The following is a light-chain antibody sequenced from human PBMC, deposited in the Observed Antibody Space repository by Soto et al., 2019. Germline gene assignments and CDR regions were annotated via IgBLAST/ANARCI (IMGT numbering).Light chain of an antibody. V-gene: IGKV1-17*01. CDR3: REHSNYPWT. CDR1: QDVRDA. Sequence: DIQMTQSPSSLSASVRDRVNITCRASQDVRDALGWYQQKPGKAPQRLNYAASSLPLGVPSRFSGSGSGTEFTLTISSLLPEDSETYFCREHSNYPWTVGQGTKVDSK. CDR2: AAS. J-gene: IGKJ1*01.